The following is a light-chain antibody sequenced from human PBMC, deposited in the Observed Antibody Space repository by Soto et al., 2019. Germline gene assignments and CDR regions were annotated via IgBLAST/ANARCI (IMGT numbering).Light chain of an antibody. V-gene: IGLV2-14*01. CDR3: SSYTSSSTYV. J-gene: IGLJ1*01. CDR2: DVS. Sequence: QAASVSGSPGQSIAISCTGTSSDVGAYNYVSWYQQHPGKAPKLMIYDVSNRPSGVSNRFSGSKSDNTASLTISGLQAEDEADYYCSSYTSSSTYVFGSGTKVTVL. CDR1: SSDVGAYNY.